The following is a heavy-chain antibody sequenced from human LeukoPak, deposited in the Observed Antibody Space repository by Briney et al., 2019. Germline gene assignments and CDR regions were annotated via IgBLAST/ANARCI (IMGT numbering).Heavy chain of an antibody. V-gene: IGHV3-48*01. J-gene: IGHJ4*02. Sequence: GGSLRLSCAASGVTFSSYSMNWVRQAPGKGLEWVSYISSSSSTIYYADSVKGRFTISRDNAKNSLYLQMNSLRAEDTAVYYCAREDQRYDFWSGYYDFDYWGQGTLVTVSS. D-gene: IGHD3-3*01. CDR2: ISSSSSTI. CDR1: GVTFSSYS. CDR3: AREDQRYDFWSGYYDFDY.